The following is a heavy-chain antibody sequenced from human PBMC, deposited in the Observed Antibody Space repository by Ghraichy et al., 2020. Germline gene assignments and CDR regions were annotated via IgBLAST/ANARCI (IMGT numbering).Heavy chain of an antibody. CDR1: GFSFDDYA. J-gene: IGHJ6*02. CDR3: AKDLREGCSGVNCYSYYYYDYGVDV. D-gene: IGHD2-15*01. Sequence: SCVASGFSFDDYAMHWVRQAPGKGLEWVAGISWNRGHTGYGASVKGRFTVSRDGAKNSLYLQMNSLRVEDTAIYYCAKDLREGCSGVNCYSYYYYDYGVDVWGQGTTVTVS. CDR2: ISWNRGHT. V-gene: IGHV3-9*01.